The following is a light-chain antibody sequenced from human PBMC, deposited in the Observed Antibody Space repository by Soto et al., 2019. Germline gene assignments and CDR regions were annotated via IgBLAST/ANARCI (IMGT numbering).Light chain of an antibody. J-gene: IGKJ4*01. CDR3: QQYNNWPLT. CDR2: GAS. Sequence: EILLTQSPGTLSLSPGEGATLSCRASQSISGSYLAWYQQKPGQAPRLLIHGASNRATDIPDRFSGAGSGTDFTLTISRLEPEDFAVYYCQQYNNWPLTFGGGTKVEIK. CDR1: QSISGSY. V-gene: IGKV3-20*01.